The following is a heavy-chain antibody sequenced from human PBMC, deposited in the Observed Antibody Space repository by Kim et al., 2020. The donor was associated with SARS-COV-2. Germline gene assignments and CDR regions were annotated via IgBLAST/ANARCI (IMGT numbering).Heavy chain of an antibody. D-gene: IGHD2-15*01. J-gene: IGHJ6*03. CDR2: INTNTGNP. Sequence: ASVKVSCKASGYTFTSYAMNWVRQAPGQGLEWMGWINTNTGNPTYAQGFTGRFVFSLDTSVSTAYLQISSLKAEDTAVYYCARGVRIVVVVAATPQLYYYYYMDVWGKGTTVTVSS. CDR1: GYTFTSYA. V-gene: IGHV7-4-1*02. CDR3: ARGVRIVVVVAATPQLYYYYYMDV.